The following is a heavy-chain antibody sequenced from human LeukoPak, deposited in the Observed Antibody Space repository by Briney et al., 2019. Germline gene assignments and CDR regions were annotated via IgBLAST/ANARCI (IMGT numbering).Heavy chain of an antibody. CDR1: GGSLSSSY. V-gene: IGHV4-59*01. J-gene: IGHJ4*02. Sequence: SETLSLTCTVSGGSLSSSYWSWIRQPPGKGLEWIGYIHYTGSTNYNPSLKSRVTISVDTSKNEFSLKLSSVTAADTAVYYCARGGYYDSSGSFDYWGQGTLVTVSS. CDR3: ARGGYYDSSGSFDY. CDR2: IHYTGST. D-gene: IGHD3-22*01.